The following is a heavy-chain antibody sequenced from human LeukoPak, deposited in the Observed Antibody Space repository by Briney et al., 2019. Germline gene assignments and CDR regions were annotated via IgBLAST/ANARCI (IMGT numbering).Heavy chain of an antibody. D-gene: IGHD2-15*01. V-gene: IGHV3-30*03. J-gene: IGHJ4*02. CDR2: ISYDGSNK. CDR3: ARAPVTSCSGVLCYPFDY. CDR1: GFTFSSYG. Sequence: GALRLSCAASGFTFSSYGMHWVRQAPGKGLEWVAVISYDGSNKYYADSVKGRFTISRDNSKNTLYLQMNSLRAEDAAVYYCARAPVTSCSGVLCYPFDYWGQGTLVTVSS.